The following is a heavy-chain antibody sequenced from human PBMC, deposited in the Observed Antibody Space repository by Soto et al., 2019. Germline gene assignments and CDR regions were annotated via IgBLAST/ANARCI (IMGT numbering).Heavy chain of an antibody. CDR2: IIPIFGTA. CDR3: ARDQIVGITRNWFDP. CDR1: GGTFSSYA. Sequence: SVKVSCKASGGTFSSYAISWVRQAPGQGLEWMGGIIPIFGTANYAQKFQGRVTITADESTSTAYMELSSLRSEDTAVYYCARDQIVGITRNWFDPWGQGTLVTVSS. V-gene: IGHV1-69*13. J-gene: IGHJ5*02. D-gene: IGHD3-10*01.